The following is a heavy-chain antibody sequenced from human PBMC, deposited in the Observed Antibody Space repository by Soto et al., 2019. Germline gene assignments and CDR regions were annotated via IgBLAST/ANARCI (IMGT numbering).Heavy chain of an antibody. Sequence: EVQLLESGGGLVQPGGSLRLSCAASGFTFSSYAMRWVRQAPGKGLEWVSAISGSGGSTYYADSVKGRFTISRDNSKNTLYMQMNSLRAEDTAVYYCAKGGITMIVVVPYGMDVWGQGTTVTVSS. J-gene: IGHJ6*02. D-gene: IGHD3-22*01. V-gene: IGHV3-23*01. CDR3: AKGGITMIVVVPYGMDV. CDR2: ISGSGGST. CDR1: GFTFSSYA.